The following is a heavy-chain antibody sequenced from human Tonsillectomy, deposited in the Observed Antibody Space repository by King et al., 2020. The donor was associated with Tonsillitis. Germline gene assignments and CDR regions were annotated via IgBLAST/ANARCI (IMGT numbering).Heavy chain of an antibody. V-gene: IGHV1-2*02. CDR2: INPNSGGT. J-gene: IGHJ6*02. Sequence: VQLVESGAEVKKPGASVKVSCKASGYTFTGYYMHWVRQAPGQGLEWMGWINPNSGGTNYAQKFQGRVTMTRDTSISTAYMEMSRLRSDDTAVYYCAREEITMVRGGDYGMGVLGQGTTVNGSS. CDR1: GYTFTGYY. CDR3: AREEITMVRGGDYGMGV. D-gene: IGHD3-10*01.